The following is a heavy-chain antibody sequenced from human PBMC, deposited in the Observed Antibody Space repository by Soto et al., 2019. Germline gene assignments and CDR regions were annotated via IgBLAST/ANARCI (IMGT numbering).Heavy chain of an antibody. CDR3: ARTKFGDYWYFDL. J-gene: IGHJ2*01. Sequence: QDQLVQSGAEVKKPGSSVKVSCKASGGTFSSHTFSWVRQAPGQGLEWMGRSIPALGTATYAQKFLGRVTITAGDSATTVYLELNTRRSDDTAVYYWARTKFGDYWYFDLWGRGTMVTVSS. D-gene: IGHD3-10*02. V-gene: IGHV1-69*08. CDR2: SIPALGTA. CDR1: GGTFSSHT.